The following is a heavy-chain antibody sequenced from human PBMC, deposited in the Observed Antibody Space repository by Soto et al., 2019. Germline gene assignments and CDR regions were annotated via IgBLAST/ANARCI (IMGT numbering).Heavy chain of an antibody. D-gene: IGHD3-22*01. V-gene: IGHV1-18*01. J-gene: IGHJ4*02. Sequence: QVRLEQSGPEVKKTGASVKVSCKASGYTFTSYGISCVRQAPGQGLEWMGWINIYSGDANYAQSFQDRVTMTRDTSTNAVYMEKRTLRSDDAAVYYCARALYYYDNSGLAYWGQGTLVTVSS. CDR2: INIYSGDA. CDR1: GYTFTSYG. CDR3: ARALYYYDNSGLAY.